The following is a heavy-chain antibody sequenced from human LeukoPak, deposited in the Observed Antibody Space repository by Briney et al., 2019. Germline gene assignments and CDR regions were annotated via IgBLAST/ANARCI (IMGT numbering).Heavy chain of an antibody. Sequence: PGGSLRLSCAASGFTFSIYWMHWVRQAPGKGLVWVSRINSDGSSTSYADSVKGRFTISRDNAKNTLYLQMNSLRAEDTAVYYCARGYYDILTGYPRFDYWGQGTLVTVSS. J-gene: IGHJ4*02. V-gene: IGHV3-74*01. CDR1: GFTFSIYW. CDR3: ARGYYDILTGYPRFDY. CDR2: INSDGSST. D-gene: IGHD3-9*01.